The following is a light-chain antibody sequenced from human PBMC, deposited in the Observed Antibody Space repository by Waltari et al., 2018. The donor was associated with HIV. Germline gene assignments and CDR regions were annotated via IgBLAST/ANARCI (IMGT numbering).Light chain of an antibody. Sequence: QSALTQPASVSGSPGQSITISCTGTSRDIGGYNYVSRYQQPPGKAPKLMIVDSSNRPSGISNRFSGSKSGNTASLTISGLQADDEAHYFCSSFSITSTLVVFGGGTKLTVL. J-gene: IGLJ2*01. CDR2: DSS. CDR3: SSFSITSTLVV. V-gene: IGLV2-14*03. CDR1: SRDIGGYNY.